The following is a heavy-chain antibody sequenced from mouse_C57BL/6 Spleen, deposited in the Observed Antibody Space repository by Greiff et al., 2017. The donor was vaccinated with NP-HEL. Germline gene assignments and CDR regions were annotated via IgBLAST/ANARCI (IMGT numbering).Heavy chain of an antibody. V-gene: IGHV1-82*01. CDR1: GYAFSSSW. CDR2: IYPGDGDT. D-gene: IGHD2-1*01. Sequence: VQLKESGPELVKPGASVKISCKASGYAFSSSWMNWVKQRPGKGLEWIGRIYPGDGDTNYNGKFKGKATLTADKSSSTAYMQLSSLTSEDSAVYFCARREIYGNWYFDVWGTGTTVTVSS. J-gene: IGHJ1*03. CDR3: ARREIYGNWYFDV.